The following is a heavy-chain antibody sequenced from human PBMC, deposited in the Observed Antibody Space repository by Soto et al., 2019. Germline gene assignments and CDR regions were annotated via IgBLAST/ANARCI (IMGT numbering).Heavy chain of an antibody. CDR3: AKGGGGDILTGYYVPSYYYGMDV. Sequence: QVQLVESGGGVVQPGRSLRLSCAASGFTFSSYGMHWVRQAPGKGLEWVAVISYDGSNKYYADSVKGRFTISRDNSKNTLYLKMNGLRAEDTAVYYCAKGGGGDILTGYYVPSYYYGMDVWGQGTTVTVSS. J-gene: IGHJ6*02. CDR1: GFTFSSYG. D-gene: IGHD3-9*01. CDR2: ISYDGSNK. V-gene: IGHV3-30*18.